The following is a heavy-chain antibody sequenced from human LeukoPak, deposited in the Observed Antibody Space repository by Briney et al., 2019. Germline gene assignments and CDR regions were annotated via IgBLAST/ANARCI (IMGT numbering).Heavy chain of an antibody. CDR1: GFTFSSYA. J-gene: IGHJ4*02. V-gene: IGHV3-23*01. CDR3: TRVGYIDEGIDY. D-gene: IGHD5-24*01. Sequence: GGSLRLSCAASGFTFSSYAMSWVRQAPGKGLEWVSGTSSSGGTTFYADSVKGRFTISRDNSKNTLYLQMNSLRAEDTAIYYCTRVGYIDEGIDYWGQGTLVTVSS. CDR2: TSSSGGTT.